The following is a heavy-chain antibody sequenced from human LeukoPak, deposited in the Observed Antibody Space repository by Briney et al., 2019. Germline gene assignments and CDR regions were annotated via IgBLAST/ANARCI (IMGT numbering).Heavy chain of an antibody. J-gene: IGHJ4*02. D-gene: IGHD6-13*01. CDR2: IRYDGSDR. Sequence: GGSLRLFCAASGFTFSSYGMHWVRQAPGKGLEWVAYIRYDGSDRYYADSVKGRFTISRDNSKNTLYLQMNSLRAEDTAVYYCAKERYSSSSLFAVTPFDYWGQGTRITVSS. CDR3: AKERYSSSSLFAVTPFDY. CDR1: GFTFSSYG. V-gene: IGHV3-30*02.